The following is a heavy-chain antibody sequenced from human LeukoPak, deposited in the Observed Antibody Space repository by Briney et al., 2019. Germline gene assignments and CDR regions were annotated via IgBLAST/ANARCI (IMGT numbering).Heavy chain of an antibody. D-gene: IGHD6-19*01. CDR1: GYTFTSYG. V-gene: IGHV1-18*01. CDR2: ISAYNGNT. CDR3: ARGGSGWYSYYYGMDV. J-gene: IGHJ6*02. Sequence: GASVKVSCKASGYTFTSYGISWVRQAPGQGLEWMGWISAYNGNTNYAQKLQGRVTMTTDTSTSTAYMELRSLRSDDTAVYYCARGGSGWYSYYYGMDVWGQGTTVTVSS.